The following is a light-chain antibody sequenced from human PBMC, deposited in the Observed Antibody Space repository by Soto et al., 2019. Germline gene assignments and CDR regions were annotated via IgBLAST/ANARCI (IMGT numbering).Light chain of an antibody. V-gene: IGKV1-13*02. CDR1: QGVSSA. CDR2: DGS. J-gene: IGKJ5*01. CDR3: QHFQRDPFT. Sequence: AIQLTQSPSSLSASVGDGVTITCRASQGVSSALAWYQQKPGKPPKVLIYDGSSLQSGVPLRFRGSGSGTEFTLTITGLQPEDFGTYYCQHFQRDPFTYGQGTRLEIK.